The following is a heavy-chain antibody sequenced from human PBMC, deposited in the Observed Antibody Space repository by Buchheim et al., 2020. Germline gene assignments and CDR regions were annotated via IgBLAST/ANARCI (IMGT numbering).Heavy chain of an antibody. CDR3: ARGKLELPYYYYGMDV. J-gene: IGHJ6*02. CDR1: GFTFSSYW. D-gene: IGHD1-7*01. Sequence: EVQLVESGGGLVQPGGSLRLSCAASGFTFSSYWMSWVRQAPGKGLEWVANIKQDGSEKYYVDSVKGRFTISRDNAKNSLYLQMNSLRAEDTAVYYCARGKLELPYYYYGMDVWGQGTT. CDR2: IKQDGSEK. V-gene: IGHV3-7*01.